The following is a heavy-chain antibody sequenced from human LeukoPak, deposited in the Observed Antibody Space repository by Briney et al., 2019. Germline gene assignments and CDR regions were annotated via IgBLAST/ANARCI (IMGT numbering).Heavy chain of an antibody. V-gene: IGHV3-7*01. J-gene: IGHJ4*02. CDR1: GFTFSSYW. CDR3: ARDFTNIRGGGYFDN. CDR2: IKQDGSEK. D-gene: IGHD2/OR15-2a*01. Sequence: PGGSLRLSCAASGFTFSSYWMSWVRQAPGKGLEWVANIKQDGSEKVYVDSVKGRFAISRDNAENSLFLQMNSLRAEDTAVYHCARDFTNIRGGGYFDNWGQGTLVTVSS.